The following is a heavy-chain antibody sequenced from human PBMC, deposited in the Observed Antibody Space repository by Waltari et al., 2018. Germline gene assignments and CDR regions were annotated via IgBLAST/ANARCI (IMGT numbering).Heavy chain of an antibody. CDR2: INSNSKTI. J-gene: IGHJ3*02. Sequence: EVQLVESGGGLVQPGGSLRLSCAASGFTFSSYSMNWVRQAPGKGLEWVSYINSNSKTIKYADSVKGRFIISRDNAKNSLSLQMNSLRAEDTAVYFCAREPTGATDAFDIWGQGTMVTVSS. CDR3: AREPTGATDAFDI. D-gene: IGHD1-26*01. V-gene: IGHV3-48*04. CDR1: GFTFSSYS.